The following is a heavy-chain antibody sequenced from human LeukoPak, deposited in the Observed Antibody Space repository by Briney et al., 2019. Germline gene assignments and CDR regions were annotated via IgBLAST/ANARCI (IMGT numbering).Heavy chain of an antibody. V-gene: IGHV3-66*02. Sequence: GGSLRLSCAASGFTVSNNYMSWVRQAPGKGLEWVSVIYSGDNTYYVESVKGRFTISRDNSKNTLFLQMNRLRAEDTAVCYCAGRRVLDASFDYWGQGTLVTVSS. J-gene: IGHJ4*02. CDR3: AGRRVLDASFDY. D-gene: IGHD3-16*01. CDR2: IYSGDNT. CDR1: GFTVSNNY.